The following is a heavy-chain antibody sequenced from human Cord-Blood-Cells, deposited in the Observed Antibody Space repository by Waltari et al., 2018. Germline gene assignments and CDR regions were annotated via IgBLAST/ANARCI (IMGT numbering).Heavy chain of an antibody. Sequence: QLQLQESGPGLVKPSETLSLPCTVSGTSISSSSYYWGWIRQPPGKWLEWIGSIYYSWSTYYNPSLKSGVTISVDTSKNQFSLKLSSVTAADTAVYYCATYCSSTSCPSWGQGTLVTVSS. J-gene: IGHJ1*01. CDR3: ATYCSSTSCPS. CDR2: IYYSWST. CDR1: GTSISSSSYY. D-gene: IGHD2-2*01. V-gene: IGHV4-39*01.